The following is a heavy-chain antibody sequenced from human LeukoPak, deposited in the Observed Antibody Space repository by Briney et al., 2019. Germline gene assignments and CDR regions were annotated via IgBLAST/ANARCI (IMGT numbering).Heavy chain of an antibody. CDR3: ARDRDEYYYGSGYYYYMDV. Sequence: SETLSLTCAVCGGSFSGYYWSWVREPPGKGLEWIGEINHSGSTNYNPSLKSRVTISVDTSKNQFSLKLSSVTAADTAVYYCARDRDEYYYGSGYYYYMDVWGKGTTVTVSS. J-gene: IGHJ6*03. D-gene: IGHD3-10*01. CDR2: INHSGST. CDR1: GGSFSGYY. V-gene: IGHV4-34*01.